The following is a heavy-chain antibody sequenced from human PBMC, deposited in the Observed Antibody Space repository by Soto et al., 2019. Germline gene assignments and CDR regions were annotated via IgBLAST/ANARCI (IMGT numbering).Heavy chain of an antibody. V-gene: IGHV1-24*01. D-gene: IGHD1-1*01. CDR3: KTDCQQLGCLY. Sequence: ASVKVSCKVSGYPLTELSMHWVRQAPGKGLEWMGGFDPEDGETIYAQKFQGRVIMIEDTSADTAYMELRSLRSEDTAMYYCKTDCQQLGCLYWGQGTLVTVSS. CDR2: FDPEDGET. J-gene: IGHJ4*02. CDR1: GYPLTELS.